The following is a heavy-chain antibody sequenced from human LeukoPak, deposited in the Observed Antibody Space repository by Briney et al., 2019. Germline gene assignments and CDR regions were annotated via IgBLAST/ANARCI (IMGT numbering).Heavy chain of an antibody. Sequence: GASEKVSCKASGYTFTSYDINWVRQPTRQGLEWMGWTNPNSCNTAYAHKFQDRITITMNTSISTAYLELSSLRSEDTAVYYCARVKPWDGYNPYYFDYWGQGTLVTVSS. CDR1: GYTFTSYD. J-gene: IGHJ4*02. D-gene: IGHD5-24*01. CDR3: ARVKPWDGYNPYYFDY. V-gene: IGHV1-8*03. CDR2: TNPNSCNT.